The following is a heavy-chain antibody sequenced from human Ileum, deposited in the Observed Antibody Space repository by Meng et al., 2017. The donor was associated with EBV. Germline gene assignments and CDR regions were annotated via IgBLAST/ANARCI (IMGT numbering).Heavy chain of an antibody. CDR1: GGSISRSDW. D-gene: IGHD3-22*01. J-gene: IGHJ4*02. CDR2: TSHSGST. Sequence: HGQLRESGPGLVKPSGTLSLTCAVSGGSISRSDWWSWVRQPPGKGLEWIGETSHSGSTNYSPSLKSRVTISLDKSKNQLSLKLNSVTAADTAVYYCASSDYYRSDYWGQGTLVTVSS. CDR3: ASSDYYRSDY. V-gene: IGHV4-4*02.